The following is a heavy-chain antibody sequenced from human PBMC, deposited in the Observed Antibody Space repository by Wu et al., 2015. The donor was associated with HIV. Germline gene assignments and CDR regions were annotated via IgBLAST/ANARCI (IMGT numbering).Heavy chain of an antibody. CDR3: ARDSTFKGAFDI. Sequence: QVQLVQSGPEVKNPGSSVKVSCKASGGGFNSYAISWVRQAPGQGLEWMGGVIPVIGTPNFSQKFQGRVTITSDESTATVYMEMSTLRSEDTAVYYCARDSTFKGAFDIWGQGTMVTVSS. CDR2: VIPVIGTP. J-gene: IGHJ3*02. V-gene: IGHV1-69*05. CDR1: GGGFNSYA.